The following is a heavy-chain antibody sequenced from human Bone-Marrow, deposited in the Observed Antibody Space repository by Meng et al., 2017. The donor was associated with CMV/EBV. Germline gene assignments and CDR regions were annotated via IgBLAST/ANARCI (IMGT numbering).Heavy chain of an antibody. CDR1: GFTFSSYW. D-gene: IGHD2-21*01. J-gene: IGHJ6*02. V-gene: IGHV3-74*01. CDR2: INSDGSST. CDR3: ARERFGGDCYSCHGMDV. Sequence: GESLKISCAASGFTFSSYWMHWVRQAPGKGLVWVSRINSDGSSTSYADSVKGRFTISRDNAKNSLYLQMNSLRAEDTAVYYCARERFGGDCYSCHGMDVWGQGTTVTVSS.